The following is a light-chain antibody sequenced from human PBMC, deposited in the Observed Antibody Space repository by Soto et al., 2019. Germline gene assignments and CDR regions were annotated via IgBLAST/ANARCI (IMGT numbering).Light chain of an antibody. CDR1: QSLLYSDGRTY. J-gene: IGKJ1*01. Sequence: DIVMTQTPLSLSVTPGQPASISCKSSQSLLYSDGRTYLYWFLQKQGQPPQILIYEVSNRFSGVPDRFNGSGSGTDFILKISRVEAEDVGVYYCMQSIEVPWTFGQGNKVEIK. CDR2: EVS. V-gene: IGKV2D-29*01. CDR3: MQSIEVPWT.